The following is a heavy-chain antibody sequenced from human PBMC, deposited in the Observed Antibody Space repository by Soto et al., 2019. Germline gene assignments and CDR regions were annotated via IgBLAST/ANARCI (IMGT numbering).Heavy chain of an antibody. CDR1: GFPFTSYG. J-gene: IGHJ4*02. CDR2: ISYDGSNK. D-gene: IGHD3-10*01. CDR3: VGGQFYFDY. Sequence: QVQLVESGGGVVQPGRSLRLSCAASGFPFTSYGMHWVREGPGKGREWLAVISYDGSNKFYADSVKGRFTISRDNSKNTLYLQMNSRRPEDTALYYCVGGQFYFDYRGQGTLVIVSS. V-gene: IGHV3-30*03.